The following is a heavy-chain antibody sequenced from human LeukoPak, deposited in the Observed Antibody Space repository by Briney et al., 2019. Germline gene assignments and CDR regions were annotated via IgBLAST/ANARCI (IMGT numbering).Heavy chain of an antibody. J-gene: IGHJ6*02. D-gene: IGHD2-8*01. CDR3: ARALAYCTNGVCYGQKDYYYGMDV. CDR2: IYYSGST. V-gene: IGHV4-59*12. CDR1: GGSMSPYH. Sequence: SETLSLTCTVSGGSMSPYHWGWIRQPPGKGLEWTGYIYYSGSTNYNPSLKSRVTISVDTSKNQFSLKLSSVTAADTAVYYCARALAYCTNGVCYGQKDYYYGMDVWGQGTTVTVSS.